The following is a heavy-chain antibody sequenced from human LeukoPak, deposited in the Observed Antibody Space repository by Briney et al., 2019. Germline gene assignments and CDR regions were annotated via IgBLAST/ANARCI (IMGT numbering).Heavy chain of an antibody. CDR3: ARAVDDYVWGSTPFGYYYYGMDV. CDR2: ITNGGVTT. CDR1: GFTFGSYA. D-gene: IGHD3-16*01. Sequence: PGESLRLSCAASGFTFGSYAMSWVRQTPGKSLEWVSIITNGGVTTYYADSVRGRFTISRDNSKNMLYLQMNSLRAEDTAVYYCARAVDDYVWGSTPFGYYYYGMDVWGQGTTVTVSS. V-gene: IGHV3-23*01. J-gene: IGHJ6*02.